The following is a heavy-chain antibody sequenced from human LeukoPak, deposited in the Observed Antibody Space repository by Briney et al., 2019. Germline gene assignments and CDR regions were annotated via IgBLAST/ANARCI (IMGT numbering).Heavy chain of an antibody. D-gene: IGHD3-3*01. J-gene: IGHJ4*02. CDR2: IRYDGSNK. CDR3: AKDPQYYDFWSGSILYYFDY. Sequence: GGSLRLSCAASGFTFSSYGMHWVRQAPGKALERVAFIRYDGSNKYYADSVKGRFTISRDNSKNTLYLQMNSLRAEDTAVYYCAKDPQYYDFWSGSILYYFDYWGQGTLVTVSS. V-gene: IGHV3-30*02. CDR1: GFTFSSYG.